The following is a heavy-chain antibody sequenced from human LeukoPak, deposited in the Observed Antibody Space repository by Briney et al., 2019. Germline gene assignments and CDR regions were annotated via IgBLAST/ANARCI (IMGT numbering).Heavy chain of an antibody. Sequence: GGSLRPSCAASGFTFSSYAMSWVRQAPGKGLEWVSAISGSGGSTYYADSVKGRFTISRDNSKYTLYLQMNSLRAEDTAVYYCAKGIAAAGKYYFDYWGQGTLVTVSS. J-gene: IGHJ4*02. CDR1: GFTFSSYA. CDR2: ISGSGGST. CDR3: AKGIAAAGKYYFDY. D-gene: IGHD6-13*01. V-gene: IGHV3-23*01.